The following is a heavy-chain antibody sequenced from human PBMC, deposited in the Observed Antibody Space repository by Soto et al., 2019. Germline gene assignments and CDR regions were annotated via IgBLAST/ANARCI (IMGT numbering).Heavy chain of an antibody. J-gene: IGHJ6*02. D-gene: IGHD2-15*01. CDR1: GFTFGDYA. CDR3: TSDGVYCSGGSCYSLGYYYYYGMDV. Sequence: PGGSLRLSCTASGFTFGDYAMSWVRQAPGKGLEWVGFIRSKAYGGTTEYAASVKGRFTISRDDSKSIAYLQMNSLKTEDTAVYYCTSDGVYCSGGSCYSLGYYYYYGMDVWGQGTTVTVSS. V-gene: IGHV3-49*04. CDR2: IRSKAYGGTT.